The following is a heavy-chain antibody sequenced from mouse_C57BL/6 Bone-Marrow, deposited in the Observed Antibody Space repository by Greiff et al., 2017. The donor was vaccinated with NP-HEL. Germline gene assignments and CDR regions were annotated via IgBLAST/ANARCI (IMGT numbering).Heavy chain of an antibody. V-gene: IGHV7-3*02. CDR1: GFTFTDYY. Sequence: EVKVVESGGGLVQPGGSLRLSCATSGFTFTDYYMSWVRQPPGKALEWLGFIRNKANDYTTEYNASVKGRFTISRDNSQSILYLQMNTLRAEDSATYYCARDTDGSSYDALDYWGQGTSVTVSS. D-gene: IGHD1-1*01. CDR2: IRNKANDYTT. J-gene: IGHJ4*01. CDR3: ARDTDGSSYDALDY.